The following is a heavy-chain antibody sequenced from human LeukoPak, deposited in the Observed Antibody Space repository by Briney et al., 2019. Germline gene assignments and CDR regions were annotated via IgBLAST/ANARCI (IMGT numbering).Heavy chain of an antibody. CDR2: ISGSSSNT. CDR3: ARATGTWGHDGFDI. Sequence: ASVKVSCKAYGYTFMSHGISWVRQAPGQGLEWMGWISGSSSNTNYAQRLQGRVTLTTDTSTTTAYMELRSLRSDDTAVYYCARATGTWGHDGFDIWGQGTMVTVSS. J-gene: IGHJ3*02. V-gene: IGHV1-18*01. CDR1: GYTFMSHG. D-gene: IGHD3-16*01.